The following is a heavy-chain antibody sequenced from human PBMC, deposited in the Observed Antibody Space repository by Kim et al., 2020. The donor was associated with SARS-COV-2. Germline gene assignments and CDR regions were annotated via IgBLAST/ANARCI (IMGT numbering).Heavy chain of an antibody. J-gene: IGHJ6*02. Sequence: GGSLRLSCAASGFTFSSYAMSWVRQAPGKGLEWVSAISGSGGSTYYADSVKGRFTISRDNSKNTLYLQMNSLRAEDTAVYYCAKAGGDKRWLQFFYRAPIVWGQGTTVTVSS. CDR1: GFTFSSYA. CDR3: AKAGGDKRWLQFFYRAPIV. CDR2: ISGSGGST. V-gene: IGHV3-23*01. D-gene: IGHD5-12*01.